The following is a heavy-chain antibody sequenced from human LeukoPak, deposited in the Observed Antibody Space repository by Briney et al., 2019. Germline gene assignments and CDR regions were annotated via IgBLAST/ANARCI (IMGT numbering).Heavy chain of an antibody. D-gene: IGHD2-15*01. CDR2: MSYDGGNK. J-gene: IGHJ6*03. V-gene: IGHV3-30*04. Sequence: GGSLRLSCAASGFTFRSYAMHWVRQAPGKGLEWVAVMSYDGGNKDYAYSVKGRYTISRDNSRNTLFLQMNNLKTDDTAVYYCARDFGGYYYYMDVWGKGTTVTVSS. CDR1: GFTFRSYA. CDR3: ARDFGGYYYYMDV.